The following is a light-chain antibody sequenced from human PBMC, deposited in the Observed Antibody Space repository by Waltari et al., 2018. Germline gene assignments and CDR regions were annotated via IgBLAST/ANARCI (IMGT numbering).Light chain of an antibody. Sequence: DIQMTQSPSSLSASVGDRVTITCQASQDTRNYLNWYQQKPGKAPKLLIYDASSLETGFPSRFSGNGSGTDCTFTISSLQPAHIATYYCQQYDNLVFTFGPGTKVDIK. J-gene: IGKJ3*01. CDR3: QQYDNLVFT. CDR1: QDTRNY. V-gene: IGKV1-33*01. CDR2: DAS.